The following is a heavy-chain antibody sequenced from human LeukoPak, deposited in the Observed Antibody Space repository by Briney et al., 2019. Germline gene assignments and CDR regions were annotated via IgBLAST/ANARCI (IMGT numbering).Heavy chain of an antibody. Sequence: PGGSLRLSCAASGFTFNSYSMNWVRQAPGKGLEWVSSISGSNSYIYYADSMKGRFTVSRDNAKNSLYLQMNSLRAEDTAVYYCARDRSAGYWGQGTLVTVSS. J-gene: IGHJ4*02. V-gene: IGHV3-21*01. CDR2: ISGSNSYI. CDR1: GFTFNSYS. CDR3: ARDRSAGY.